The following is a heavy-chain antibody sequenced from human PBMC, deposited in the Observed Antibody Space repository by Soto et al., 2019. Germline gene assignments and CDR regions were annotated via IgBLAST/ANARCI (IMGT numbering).Heavy chain of an antibody. CDR2: IYYSGST. CDR3: ARGGIAALYYYYGMDV. V-gene: IGHV4-30-4*01. J-gene: IGHJ6*02. CDR1: GGSISSGDYY. Sequence: CTVSGGSISSGDYYWRWVRQPPGKGLEWIGYIYYSGSTYYNPSLKSRVTISVDTSKNSLYLQMNSLRAGDTAGYYCARGGIAALYYYYGMDVWGQGTTVTVSS. D-gene: IGHD6-13*01.